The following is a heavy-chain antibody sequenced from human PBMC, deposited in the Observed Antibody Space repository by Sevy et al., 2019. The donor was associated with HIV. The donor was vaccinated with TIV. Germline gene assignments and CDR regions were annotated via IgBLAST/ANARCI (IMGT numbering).Heavy chain of an antibody. J-gene: IGHJ5*02. V-gene: IGHV1-24*01. CDR3: ARGLGLVIIFDSDWFDP. Sequence: ASVKVSCKVSGYTLTKLSIHWVRQAPGKGLEWMGNSDPQHGETIYAQNFQGRVTMTEDTSTDTAFMELSSLTSEDTALYYCARGLGLVIIFDSDWFDPWGQGTLVTVSS. CDR1: GYTLTKLS. CDR2: SDPQHGET. D-gene: IGHD3-9*01.